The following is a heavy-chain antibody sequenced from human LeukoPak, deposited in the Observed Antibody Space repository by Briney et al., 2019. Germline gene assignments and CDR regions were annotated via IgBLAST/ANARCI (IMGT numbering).Heavy chain of an antibody. V-gene: IGHV1-69*13. J-gene: IGHJ6*02. CDR1: GGTFSSYA. Sequence: SVKVSCKASGGTFSSYAISWVRQAPGQGLEWMGGIIPIFGTANYAQKFQGRVTITADESTSTAYMELSSLRSEDTAVYYCARAPGDYDSSGYYLGYYYYYGMDVWGQGTTVTVSS. CDR2: IIPIFGTA. D-gene: IGHD3-22*01. CDR3: ARAPGDYDSSGYYLGYYYYYGMDV.